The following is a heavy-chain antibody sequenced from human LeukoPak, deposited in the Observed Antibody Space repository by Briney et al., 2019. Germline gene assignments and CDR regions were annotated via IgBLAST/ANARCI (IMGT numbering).Heavy chain of an antibody. V-gene: IGHV1-8*01. CDR3: ARGRITMVRGVIIDYFDY. CDR1: GYTFTSYD. D-gene: IGHD3-10*01. Sequence: ASVKVSCKASGYTFTSYDINWVRQATGQGLEWMGWMNPNSGNTGYAQKFQGRVTMTRNTSISTAYMELSSLRSEDTAVYYCARGRITMVRGVIIDYFDYWGQGTLVTVSS. J-gene: IGHJ4*02. CDR2: MNPNSGNT.